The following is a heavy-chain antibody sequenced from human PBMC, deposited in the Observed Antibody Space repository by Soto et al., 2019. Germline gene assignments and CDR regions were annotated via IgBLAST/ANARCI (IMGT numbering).Heavy chain of an antibody. D-gene: IGHD3-9*01. Sequence: GGSLRLSCAASGFTFSSYGMHWVRQAPGKGLEWVAVIWYDGSNKYYADSVKGRFTISRDNSKNTLYLQMNSLRAEDTAVYYCARAGQYFDWLLYPYGMDVWGQGTTVTVSS. CDR2: IWYDGSNK. J-gene: IGHJ6*02. CDR1: GFTFSSYG. V-gene: IGHV3-33*01. CDR3: ARAGQYFDWLLYPYGMDV.